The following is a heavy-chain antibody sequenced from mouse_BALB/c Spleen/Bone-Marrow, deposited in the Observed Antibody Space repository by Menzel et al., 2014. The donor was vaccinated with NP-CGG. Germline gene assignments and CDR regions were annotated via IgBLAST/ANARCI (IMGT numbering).Heavy chain of an antibody. CDR1: GFSFSNYG. CDR2: ISGDGRYT. D-gene: IGHD2-4*01. Sequence: EVKLVESGGGLVKSGGSLKLSCAASGFSFSNYGMSWVRQTPEKRLEWVATISGDGRYTFYSDSVRGRFTISRDNAKYTLSLQLSSLRSADPALFYCARHAYYDQTEVSFVYWGQGTLVTVSA. CDR3: ARHAYYDQTEVSFVY. J-gene: IGHJ3*01. V-gene: IGHV5-9-2*01.